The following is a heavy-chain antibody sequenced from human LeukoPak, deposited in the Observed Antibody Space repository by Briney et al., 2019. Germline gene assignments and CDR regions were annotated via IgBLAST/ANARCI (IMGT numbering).Heavy chain of an antibody. Sequence: GGSLRLSCAASGFTFSSYGMHWVRQAPGKGLEWVSSISSSSSYIYYADSVKGRFTISRDNAKNSLYLQMNSLRAEDTAVYYCAREPGDYDFWSGYSDWGQGTLVTVSS. D-gene: IGHD3-3*01. J-gene: IGHJ4*02. CDR1: GFTFSSYG. CDR3: AREPGDYDFWSGYSD. CDR2: ISSSSSYI. V-gene: IGHV3-21*01.